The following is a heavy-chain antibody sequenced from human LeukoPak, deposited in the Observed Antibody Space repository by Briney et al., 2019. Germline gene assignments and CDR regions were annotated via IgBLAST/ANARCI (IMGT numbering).Heavy chain of an antibody. D-gene: IGHD6-19*01. V-gene: IGHV3-21*01. J-gene: IGHJ4*02. Sequence: GGSLRLSCAASGFSFSRYSMNWVRQPPGKGLEWVSCISSSSSYKYYADSVKGRFTISRDNAKNSLYLQMNSLRAEDTAVYYCARDIAVAGVFDYWGQGTLVTVSS. CDR2: ISSSSSYK. CDR3: ARDIAVAGVFDY. CDR1: GFSFSRYS.